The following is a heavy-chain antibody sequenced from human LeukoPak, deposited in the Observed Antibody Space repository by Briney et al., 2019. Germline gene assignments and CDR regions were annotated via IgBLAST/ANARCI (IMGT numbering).Heavy chain of an antibody. CDR3: ARQGSYYYLDY. V-gene: IGHV4-39*01. J-gene: IGHJ4*02. Sequence: SETLSLTCTVSGGSISSSNYYWGWIRQPPGKGLEWIGTIYYTGSTYYNPSLKSRVSISVDTSKNRLSLKLSSVTAADTAVYYCARQGSYYYLDYWGQGTLVTVSS. D-gene: IGHD1-26*01. CDR2: IYYTGST. CDR1: GGSISSSNYY.